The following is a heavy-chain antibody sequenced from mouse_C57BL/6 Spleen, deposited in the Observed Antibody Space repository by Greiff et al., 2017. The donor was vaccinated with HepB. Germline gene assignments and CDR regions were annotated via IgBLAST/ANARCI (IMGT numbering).Heavy chain of an antibody. CDR1: GYTFTDYY. Sequence: VQLQQSGPELVKPGASVKISCKASGYTFTDYYMNWVKQSHGKSLEWIGDINPNNGGTSYNQKFKGKATLTVDKSSSTAYMELRSLTSEDSAVYYCARDDGYGGDAMDYWGQGTSVTVSS. D-gene: IGHD2-3*01. CDR2: INPNNGGT. V-gene: IGHV1-26*01. CDR3: ARDDGYGGDAMDY. J-gene: IGHJ4*01.